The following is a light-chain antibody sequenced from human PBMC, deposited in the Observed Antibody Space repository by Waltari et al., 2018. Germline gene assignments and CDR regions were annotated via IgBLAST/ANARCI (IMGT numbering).Light chain of an antibody. CDR2: YDS. J-gene: IGLJ2*01. Sequence: SYELTQPPSVSVSPGQTASITCSGDNLGNQYASWYQQKPGQSPVLVIYYDSKRPSGIPERFPGSNSVNTATLTISGTQAMDEADYYCQAWDTTTVVFGGGTKVTVL. CDR1: NLGNQY. V-gene: IGLV3-1*01. CDR3: QAWDTTTVV.